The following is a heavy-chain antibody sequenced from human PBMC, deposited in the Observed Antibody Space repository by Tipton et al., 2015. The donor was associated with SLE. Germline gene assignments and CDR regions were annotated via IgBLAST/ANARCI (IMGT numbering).Heavy chain of an antibody. CDR2: INHIGST. D-gene: IGHD3-3*01. V-gene: IGHV4-34*01. Sequence: TLSLTCAVYGGSFSGDYCAWIRQPPGKGQEWIGEINHIGSTKYNPSLKSRVTISVDTSKNQFSLQLSSVTAADTAVYYCARGNYDFWSGFEYWGQGTLVTVSS. CDR3: ARGNYDFWSGFEY. CDR1: GGSFSGDY. J-gene: IGHJ4*02.